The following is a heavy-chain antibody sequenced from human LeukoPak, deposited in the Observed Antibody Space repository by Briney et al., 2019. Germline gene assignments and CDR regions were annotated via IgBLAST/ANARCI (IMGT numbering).Heavy chain of an antibody. V-gene: IGHV3-33*01. CDR2: IWYDGSNK. CDR1: GFTFSSYG. D-gene: IGHD3-22*01. J-gene: IGHJ3*02. CDR3: ARETPYYDSSGASRAFDI. Sequence: PGGSLRLSYAASGFTFSSYGMHWVRQAPGKGLEWVAVIWYDGSNKYYADSVKGRFTISRDNSKNTLYLQMNSLRAEDTAVYYCARETPYYDSSGASRAFDIWGQGTMVTVSS.